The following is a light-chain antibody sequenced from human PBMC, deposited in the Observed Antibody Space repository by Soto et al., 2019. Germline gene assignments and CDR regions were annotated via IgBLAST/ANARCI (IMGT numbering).Light chain of an antibody. J-gene: IGKJ2*01. CDR2: AAS. CDR3: QQSYSTPRTA. Sequence: DIQMTQSPSSLSASVGDRVTITCRASQIISSYFNWYQQKPGKAPQLLIYAASSLQSGVPSRFSGSGSGTDFTLTISSLQPEDFATYYCQQSYSTPRTAFGQGTKLEIK. V-gene: IGKV1-39*01. CDR1: QIISSY.